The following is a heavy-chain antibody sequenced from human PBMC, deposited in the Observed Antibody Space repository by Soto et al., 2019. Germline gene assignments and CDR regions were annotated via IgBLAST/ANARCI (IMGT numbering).Heavy chain of an antibody. D-gene: IGHD4-17*01. CDR2: IDVGSANA. CDR3: ATDQPTVTKSQNDYYAMDV. CDR1: GFTFSRSA. Sequence: SVKVSCKTSGFTFSRSAVHWVRQARGHRLQWIGWIDVGSANANYAQRFQGRVTMTEDTSTDTAYMELSSLRSEDTAVYYCATDQPTVTKSQNDYYAMDVWGQGTTVTVSS. V-gene: IGHV1-58*01. J-gene: IGHJ6*02.